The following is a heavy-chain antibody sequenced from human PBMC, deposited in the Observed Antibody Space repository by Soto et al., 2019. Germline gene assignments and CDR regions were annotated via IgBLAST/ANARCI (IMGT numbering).Heavy chain of an antibody. D-gene: IGHD2-8*01. J-gene: IGHJ4*02. CDR2: ISCSSSDK. CDR1: GFTFINFG. V-gene: IGHV3-23*01. Sequence: GGSLRLSCAASGFTFINFGMAWVRQGPGKGLEWVSDISCSSSDKWYTYSLEGRFTISRDNSKNTLYLEMNNLRADDSAVYYCAKYLLMNTSSIFYXWGQGALGTVSX. CDR3: AKYLLMNTSSIFYX.